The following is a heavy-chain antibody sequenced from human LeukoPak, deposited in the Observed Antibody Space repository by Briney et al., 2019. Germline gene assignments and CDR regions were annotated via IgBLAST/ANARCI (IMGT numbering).Heavy chain of an antibody. Sequence: SETLSLTCTVSGGSINNYYWSWIRQPPGKGLEWIGYIYYSGNTNYNPSLKSRVTISVDTSKNQFSLKLSSVTAADTAVYYCARAGNYYDSSGYPADYYYYMDVWGKGTTVTVSS. CDR3: ARAGNYYDSSGYPADYYYYMDV. D-gene: IGHD3-22*01. CDR1: GGSINNYY. CDR2: IYYSGNT. V-gene: IGHV4-59*12. J-gene: IGHJ6*03.